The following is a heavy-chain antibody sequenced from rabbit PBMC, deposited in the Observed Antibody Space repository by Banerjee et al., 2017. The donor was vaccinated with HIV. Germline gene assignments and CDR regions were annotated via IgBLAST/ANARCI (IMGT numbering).Heavy chain of an antibody. CDR3: ARDGYAGHGYPNL. D-gene: IGHD4-2*01. V-gene: IGHV1S45*01. CDR1: GFSFSSSYY. Sequence: QEQLVESGGGLVQPEGSLTLTCTASGFSFSSSYYMCWVRQAPGKGLEWIGCIYTNSSSTWYASWAKGRFTISKTSSTTVTLQMTSLTAADTATYFCARDGYAGHGYPNLWGQGTLVTVS. J-gene: IGHJ4*01. CDR2: IYTNSSST.